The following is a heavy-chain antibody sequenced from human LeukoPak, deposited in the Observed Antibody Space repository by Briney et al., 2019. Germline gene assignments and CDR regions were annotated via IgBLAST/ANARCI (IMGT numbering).Heavy chain of an antibody. D-gene: IGHD1-1*01. V-gene: IGHV3-23*05. CDR1: GFTFSSSD. CDR2: IRHSDSNT. Sequence: PGGSLRLSCAASGFTFSSSDMSWVRQAPGSGLEWVSSIRHSDSNTYYADSVMGRFTISRDNSKNTLYLQMNSLSAEDTAVYICAKRGNPTVGHHYLDVWGKGTTVSVSS. J-gene: IGHJ6*03. CDR3: AKRGNPTVGHHYLDV.